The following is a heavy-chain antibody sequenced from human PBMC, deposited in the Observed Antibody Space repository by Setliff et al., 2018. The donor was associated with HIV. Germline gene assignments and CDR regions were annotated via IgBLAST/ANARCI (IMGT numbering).Heavy chain of an antibody. CDR3: TRAPGGGKDYFAY. V-gene: IGHV4-4*02. D-gene: IGHD3-16*01. CDR1: GGSISDDKW. Sequence: SETLSFTCAVSGGSISDDKWWDWVRQPPGKGLEWIGEIYHTGRTNYDSSLKSRVTMSVDKTKNEFSLKMTSVTAADTAVYYCTRAPGGGKDYFAYWGRGILVTVSS. J-gene: IGHJ4*02. CDR2: IYHTGRT.